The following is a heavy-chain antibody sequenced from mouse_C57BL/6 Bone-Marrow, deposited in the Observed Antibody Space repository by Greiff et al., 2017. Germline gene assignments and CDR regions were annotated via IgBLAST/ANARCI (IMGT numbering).Heavy chain of an antibody. CDR3: TTDDYDIRYAMDY. Sequence: VQLQQSGAELVRPGASVKLSCTASGFNIKDDYMHWVKQRPEQGLEWIGWIDPENGDTEYASKFQGKATITADTSSTTAYLQLSSLTSEDTAVYYCTTDDYDIRYAMDYWGQGTSVTVSS. J-gene: IGHJ4*01. V-gene: IGHV14-4*01. CDR1: GFNIKDDY. D-gene: IGHD2-4*01. CDR2: IDPENGDT.